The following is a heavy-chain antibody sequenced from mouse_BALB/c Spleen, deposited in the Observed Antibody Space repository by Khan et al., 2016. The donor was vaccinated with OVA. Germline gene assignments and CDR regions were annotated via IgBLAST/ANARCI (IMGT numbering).Heavy chain of an antibody. CDR1: GYSITSDYA. CDR3: ARIYGGDFDY. CDR2: ISYSGNN. Sequence: EVQLQESGPGLVKPSQSLSLTCTVTGYSITSDYAWNWIRQFPGNKLEWMGFISYSGNNKYNPSLKSRISITRDTSRNQFFLQLNSVTIEDTATYYCARIYGGDFDYWGQGTSPTVSS. V-gene: IGHV3-2*02. J-gene: IGHJ2*02. D-gene: IGHD1-1*01.